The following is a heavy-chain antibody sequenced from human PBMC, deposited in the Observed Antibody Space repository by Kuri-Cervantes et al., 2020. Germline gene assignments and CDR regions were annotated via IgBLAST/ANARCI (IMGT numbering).Heavy chain of an antibody. CDR1: GGSISSYY. Sequence: SETLSLTCTVSGGSISSYYWGWIRQPPGKGLEWIGSIYYSGSTYYNPSLKSRVTISVDTSKNQFSLKLSSVTAADTAVYYCARGVGICSSTSCYVWFDPWGQGTLVTVSS. CDR3: ARGVGICSSTSCYVWFDP. CDR2: IYYSGST. V-gene: IGHV4-39*07. D-gene: IGHD2-2*01. J-gene: IGHJ5*02.